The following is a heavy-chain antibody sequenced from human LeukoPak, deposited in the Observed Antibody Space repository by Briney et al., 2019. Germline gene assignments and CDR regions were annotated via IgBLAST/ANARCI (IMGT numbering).Heavy chain of an antibody. CDR3: ARVPGFLYYYDSSGYRYYYTDV. J-gene: IGHJ6*03. V-gene: IGHV4-34*01. Sequence: PSETLSLTCAVYGGSFSGYYWSWIRQPPGKGLEWIGEINHSGSTNYNPSLKSRVTISVDTSKNQFSLKLSSVTAADTAVYYCARVPGFLYYYDSSGYRYYYTDVWGKGTTVTVSS. CDR2: INHSGST. D-gene: IGHD3-22*01. CDR1: GGSFSGYY.